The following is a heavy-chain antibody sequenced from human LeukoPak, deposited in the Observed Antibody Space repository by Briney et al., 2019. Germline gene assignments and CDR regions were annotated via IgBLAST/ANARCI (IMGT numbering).Heavy chain of an antibody. Sequence: GGSLRLSCSASGFTFSNYALTWVRQAPGKGLEWVSAISGGDEGTAYADSVKGRFTISRDNSKNTLFLQMDGLRVADTAVYYCARFPLTGYYRFDSWGQGTLVNVAS. V-gene: IGHV3-23*01. CDR1: GFTFSNYA. D-gene: IGHD3-9*01. CDR3: ARFPLTGYYRFDS. J-gene: IGHJ4*02. CDR2: ISGGDEGT.